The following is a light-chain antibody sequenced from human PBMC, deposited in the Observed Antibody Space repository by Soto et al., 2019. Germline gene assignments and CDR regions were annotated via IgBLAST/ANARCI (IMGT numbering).Light chain of an antibody. Sequence: IQMTQSPSTLSASVGHRLTITCPASQSISSWLAWYQQKPGKAPKVLIYDASNLESGVPSRFSGSGSGTDFTLTTSRLETADSAVYYCQQYGFSPRTFGQGTKVDIK. J-gene: IGKJ1*01. CDR2: DAS. V-gene: IGKV1-5*01. CDR3: QQYGFSPRT. CDR1: QSISSW.